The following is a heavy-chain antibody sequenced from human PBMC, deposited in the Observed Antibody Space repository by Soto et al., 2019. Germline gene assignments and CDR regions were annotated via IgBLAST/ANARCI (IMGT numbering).Heavy chain of an antibody. CDR1: GYTFSNSY. CDR3: ARNRAWGALDI. D-gene: IGHD7-27*01. J-gene: IGHJ3*02. V-gene: IGHV1-46*01. Sequence: LVQSGAEVTKPGASAKVSCKASGYTFSNSYMDWVRQAPGQGLEWMGIINPSGDTTGYAQKFQGRVTMTRDTSTSTVYMELSSLTSEDTAMYYCARNRAWGALDIWGQGTMVTVS. CDR2: INPSGDTT.